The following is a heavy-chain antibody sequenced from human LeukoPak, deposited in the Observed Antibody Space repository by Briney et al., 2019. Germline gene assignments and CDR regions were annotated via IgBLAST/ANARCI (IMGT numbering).Heavy chain of an antibody. CDR1: GFTFSSYA. D-gene: IGHD6-19*01. CDR2: ISGSGGST. Sequence: GGSLRLSCAASGFTFSSYAMSWVRQAPGKGLEWVSAISGSGGSTYYADSVKGRFTISRDNSKNTLYLQMNRLRAEDTAVYYCAKDGSGWFWGYFDYWGQGTLVTVSS. J-gene: IGHJ4*02. V-gene: IGHV3-23*01. CDR3: AKDGSGWFWGYFDY.